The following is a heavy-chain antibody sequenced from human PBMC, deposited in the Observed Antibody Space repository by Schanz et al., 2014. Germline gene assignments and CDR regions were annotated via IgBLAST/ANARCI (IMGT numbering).Heavy chain of an antibody. D-gene: IGHD3-22*01. Sequence: EVQLLESGGGLVQPGGSLRLSCAASGFTFSNYAMGWVRQTPGKGLEWVSTLSGSGAGTFYADSVKGRFTISRDNSENTLYLQMNSLRAEDTAVYYGAKQHGVIQQVSDYWGQGTLVTVSS. CDR1: GFTFSNYA. V-gene: IGHV3-23*01. CDR3: AKQHGVIQQVSDY. CDR2: LSGSGAGT. J-gene: IGHJ4*02.